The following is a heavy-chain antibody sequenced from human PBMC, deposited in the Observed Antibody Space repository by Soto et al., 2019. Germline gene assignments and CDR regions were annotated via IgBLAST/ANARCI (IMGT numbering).Heavy chain of an antibody. Sequence: EVQLLESGGGLVQPGGSLRLSCAASGFTFSSYAMSWVRQAPGKGLEWGSAISGSGGSTYYADSVKGRFTISRDNSKNTLYLQMNSLRAEDTAVYYCAKTAVTSREVYYYYYMDVWGKGTTVTVSS. CDR3: AKTAVTSREVYYYYYMDV. CDR2: ISGSGGST. D-gene: IGHD2-2*01. V-gene: IGHV3-23*01. CDR1: GFTFSSYA. J-gene: IGHJ6*03.